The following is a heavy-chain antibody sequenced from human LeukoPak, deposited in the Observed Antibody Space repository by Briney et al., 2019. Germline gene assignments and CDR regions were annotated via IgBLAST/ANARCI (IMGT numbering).Heavy chain of an antibody. CDR3: ARDGYYGDYVRIRWFDP. Sequence: GGSLRLSCAASEFTFSSYAMHWVRQAPGKGLEWVAVISYDGSNKYYADSVKGRFTISRDNSKNTLYLQMNSLRAEDTAVYYCARDGYYGDYVRIRWFDPWGQGTLVTVSS. V-gene: IGHV3-30*04. D-gene: IGHD4-17*01. J-gene: IGHJ5*02. CDR1: EFTFSSYA. CDR2: ISYDGSNK.